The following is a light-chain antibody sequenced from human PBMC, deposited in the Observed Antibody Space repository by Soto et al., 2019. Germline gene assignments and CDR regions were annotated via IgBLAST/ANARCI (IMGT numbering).Light chain of an antibody. Sequence: DVVMTQSPLSLPVTLGQPASISCRSSQSLEYSDGNTYLTWYQQRPGQSPRRLIFKVSNRDSGVPHRFSGRRSGSDSTLKISRVAAEDVGVYYCMQSTHWPPTFGQGTKLEIK. CDR1: QSLEYSDGNTY. CDR2: KVS. V-gene: IGKV2-30*01. CDR3: MQSTHWPPT. J-gene: IGKJ2*01.